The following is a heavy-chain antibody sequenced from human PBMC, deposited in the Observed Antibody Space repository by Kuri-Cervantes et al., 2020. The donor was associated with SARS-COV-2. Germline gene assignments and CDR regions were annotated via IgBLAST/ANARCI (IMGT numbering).Heavy chain of an antibody. J-gene: IGHJ4*02. CDR3: ARDGRPTKFDY. V-gene: IGHV1-69*04. CDR1: GYPFDRYE. CDR2: IIPVLGVS. Sequence: SVKVSCKASGYPFDRYEIIWVRQAPGQGLEWMGRIIPVLGVSYYAQNFQGRVTIAADTSTATVYMELSSLRSEDTAVYYCARDGRPTKFDYWGQGTLVTVSS.